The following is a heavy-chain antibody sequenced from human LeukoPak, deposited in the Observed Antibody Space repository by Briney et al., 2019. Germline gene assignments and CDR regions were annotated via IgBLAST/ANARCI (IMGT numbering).Heavy chain of an antibody. Sequence: GGSLRLSCAASGVTFSSYAMSWVRQAPGKGLEWVSAISGSGGSTYYADSVKGRFTISRDNSKNTLYLQMNSLRAEDTAVYYCAKGLKRWELLPDAFDIWGQGTMVTVSS. CDR3: AKGLKRWELLPDAFDI. J-gene: IGHJ3*02. V-gene: IGHV3-23*01. CDR1: GVTFSSYA. CDR2: ISGSGGST. D-gene: IGHD1-26*01.